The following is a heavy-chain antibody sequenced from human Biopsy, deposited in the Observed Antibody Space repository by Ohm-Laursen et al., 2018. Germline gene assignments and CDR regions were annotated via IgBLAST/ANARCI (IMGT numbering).Heavy chain of an antibody. CDR3: AKDQGYYYDRSVYYYFDY. D-gene: IGHD3-22*01. Sequence: SPRLSCAASGFTFSSYAMSWVRQAPGKGLEWVSAITSSGDTTYYSDSVKGRFTISRDSSKNTLHLQMNSLRAEDTAVYYCAKDQGYYYDRSVYYYFDYWGQGTLVTVSS. CDR1: GFTFSSYA. CDR2: ITSSGDTT. J-gene: IGHJ4*02. V-gene: IGHV3-23*01.